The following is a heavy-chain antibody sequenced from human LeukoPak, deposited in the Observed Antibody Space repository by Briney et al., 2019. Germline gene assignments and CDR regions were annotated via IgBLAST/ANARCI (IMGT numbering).Heavy chain of an antibody. CDR3: AKTFPYGTTWYGFCDY. D-gene: IGHD3-3*01. V-gene: IGHV3-23*01. Sequence: GGSLRLSCAASGFPFRNNVMTWVRQAPGRGLDWLAAIKGSGDAYYADSVKGRFTISRENSKNILYLQMNSLRAEDTAVYYCAKTFPYGTTWYGFCDYWGQGALVTVSS. CDR2: IKGSGDA. J-gene: IGHJ4*02. CDR1: GFPFRNNV.